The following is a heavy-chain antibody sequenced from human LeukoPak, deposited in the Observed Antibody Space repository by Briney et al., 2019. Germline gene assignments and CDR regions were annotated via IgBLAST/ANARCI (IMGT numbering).Heavy chain of an antibody. CDR2: ISAYNGNT. CDR3: ARDQNSGSYYKFDY. V-gene: IGHV1-18*01. D-gene: IGHD3-10*01. CDR1: GYTFTSYG. Sequence: ASVKVSCKASGYTFTSYGISWVRQAPGQGLEWMGWISAYNGNTNYAQKLQGRVTMTTDTSTSTAYMELRSLRSDDTAVYYCARDQNSGSYYKFDYWAREPWSPSPQ. J-gene: IGHJ4*02.